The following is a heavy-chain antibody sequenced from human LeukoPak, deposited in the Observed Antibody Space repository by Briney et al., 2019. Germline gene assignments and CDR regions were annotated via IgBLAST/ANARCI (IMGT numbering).Heavy chain of an antibody. V-gene: IGHV3-74*01. CDR1: GFTFISNA. Sequence: PGGALRLSFAASGFTFISNAISWVRQAPGKGLVWVSQINPDGSGTYSADSVKGRFTISRDNAKNTLYLQMNSLRAEDTAVYYCARGRDYALDYWGQGTLVTVSS. D-gene: IGHD4-17*01. CDR2: INPDGSGT. CDR3: ARGRDYALDY. J-gene: IGHJ4*02.